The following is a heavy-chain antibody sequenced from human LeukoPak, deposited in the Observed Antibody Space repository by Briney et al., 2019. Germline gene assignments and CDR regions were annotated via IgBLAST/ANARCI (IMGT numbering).Heavy chain of an antibody. D-gene: IGHD2-15*01. Sequence: GGTLRLSCTFSGFTDCSNSWMCVREARGKGLEGVSFIYSGGNTHYSDSVKGRFTLSRDNSKNTLYLQMNSLRAEDTAIYYCARRAGEYSHPYDYWGQGTLVTVSS. V-gene: IGHV3-53*01. CDR1: GFTDCSNS. CDR3: ARRAGEYSHPYDY. CDR2: IYSGGNT. J-gene: IGHJ4*02.